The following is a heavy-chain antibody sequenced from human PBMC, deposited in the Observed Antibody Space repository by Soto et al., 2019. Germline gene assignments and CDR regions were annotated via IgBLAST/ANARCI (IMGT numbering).Heavy chain of an antibody. V-gene: IGHV3-23*01. CDR1: GFTFSYSA. CDR2: ISGSGDGT. Sequence: EVQLLESGGDLVQPGGSLRLSCAAAGFTFSYSAMNWVSQAPGKGLEWVSTISGSGDGTWYADSVKGRFTISRDNSKNTVYLQMNSLRAEDTAESYCAKVDYYDNMVYFDFWGQGTLVTVSS. CDR3: AKVDYYDNMVYFDF. J-gene: IGHJ4*02. D-gene: IGHD3-22*01.